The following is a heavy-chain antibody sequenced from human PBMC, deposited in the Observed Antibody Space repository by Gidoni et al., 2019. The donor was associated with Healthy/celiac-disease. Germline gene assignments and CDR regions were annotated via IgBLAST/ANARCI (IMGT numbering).Heavy chain of an antibody. V-gene: IGHV3-48*02. CDR1: GFTFSSYS. CDR2: IRSSSSTI. CDR3: ARVGYDSSGYYSDLWWFDP. D-gene: IGHD3-22*01. J-gene: IGHJ5*02. Sequence: EVQLVESGGGLVQPGGSLRLSCAASGFTFSSYSMNWVRQAPGKGLEWVSYIRSSSSTIYYADPVKGRFTISRDNAKNSLYLQMNSLRDEDTAVYYCARVGYDSSGYYSDLWWFDPWGQGTLVTVSS.